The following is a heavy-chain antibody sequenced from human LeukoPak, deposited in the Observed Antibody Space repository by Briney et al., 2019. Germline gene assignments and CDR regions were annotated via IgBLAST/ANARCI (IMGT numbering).Heavy chain of an antibody. Sequence: ASVKVSCKASGYTFTSYYMHWVRRAPGQGLEWMGIINPSGDSTSYAQKFQGRVTMTRDTSTSTVYMELSSLRSEDTAVYYCARASSGYYYFDYWGQGTLVTVSS. CDR1: GYTFTSYY. CDR2: INPSGDST. J-gene: IGHJ4*02. D-gene: IGHD3-22*01. V-gene: IGHV1-46*01. CDR3: ARASSGYYYFDY.